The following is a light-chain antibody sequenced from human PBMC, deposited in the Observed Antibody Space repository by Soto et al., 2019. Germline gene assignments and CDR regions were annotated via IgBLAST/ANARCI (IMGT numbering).Light chain of an antibody. J-gene: IGKJ4*01. CDR1: QSVNIY. CDR3: EYYGTSIT. Sequence: EIVLTQSPANLSLSPGERATLSCRASQSVNIYLAWYQQKPGQAPRLLIYDASNRATGIPDRFSGSGSGTDFTLTFSRLEPEDFAVYYCEYYGTSITFGGGTKVDI. CDR2: DAS. V-gene: IGKV3-20*01.